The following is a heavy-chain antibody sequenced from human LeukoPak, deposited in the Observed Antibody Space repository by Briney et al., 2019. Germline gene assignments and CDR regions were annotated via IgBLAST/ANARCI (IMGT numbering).Heavy chain of an antibody. CDR3: ARDLDYFDY. Sequence: PSETLSLTCTVSGASISGYYWGWIRQPPGKGLQWIGYIYYSGITIYNPSLKSRVTISVDTSKNQFSLKLSSVTAADTAVYYCARDLDYFDYWGQGTLVTVSS. CDR2: IYYSGIT. J-gene: IGHJ4*02. CDR1: GASISGYY. V-gene: IGHV4-59*01. D-gene: IGHD3-16*01.